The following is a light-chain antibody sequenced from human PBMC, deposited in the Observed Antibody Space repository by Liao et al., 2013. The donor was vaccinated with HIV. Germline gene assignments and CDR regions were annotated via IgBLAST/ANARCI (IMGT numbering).Light chain of an antibody. CDR3: QVWDSSSDHPWV. CDR2: YDS. CDR1: NIGSKS. J-gene: IGLJ3*02. V-gene: IGLV3-21*04. Sequence: SYVLTQPPSVSVAPGKTARITCGGNNIGSKSVDWYQQKPGQAPVVVIYYDSDRPSGIPERFSGSNSGNTATLTISRVEAGDEADYYCQVWDSSSDHPWVFGGGTKLTVL.